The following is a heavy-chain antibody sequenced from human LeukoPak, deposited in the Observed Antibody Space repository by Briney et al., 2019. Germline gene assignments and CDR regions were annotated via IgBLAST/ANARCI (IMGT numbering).Heavy chain of an antibody. CDR2: IYHSGST. J-gene: IGHJ5*02. D-gene: IGHD2-2*01. CDR3: ARQLDVPAALSWFDP. CDR1: GGSISSGDYY. V-gene: IGHV4-39*01. Sequence: PSETLSLTCTVSGGSISSGDYYWGWIRQPPGKGLEWIGSIYHSGSTYYNPSLKSRVTISVDTSKNQFSLKLSSVTAADTAVYYCARQLDVPAALSWFDPWGQGTLVTVSS.